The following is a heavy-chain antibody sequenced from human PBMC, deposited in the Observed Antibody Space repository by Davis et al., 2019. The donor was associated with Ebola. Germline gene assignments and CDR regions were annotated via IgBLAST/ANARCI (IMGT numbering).Heavy chain of an antibody. V-gene: IGHV3-21*01. CDR1: GFTFSSNS. D-gene: IGHD4-17*01. CDR3: ARGAYGDYIVKAFDI. J-gene: IGHJ3*02. CDR2: ISSSSNYI. Sequence: GESLKISCAASGFTFSSNSMNWVRQAPGKGLEWVSFISSSSNYIYYADSVKGRFTVSRDNAKNSLYLQMNSLRAEDTAIYYCARGAYGDYIVKAFDIWGQGTKVTVSS.